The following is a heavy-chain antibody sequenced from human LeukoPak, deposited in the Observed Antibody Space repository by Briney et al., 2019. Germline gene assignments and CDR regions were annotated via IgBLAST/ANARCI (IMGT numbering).Heavy chain of an antibody. V-gene: IGHV3-74*01. Sequence: PGGSLRLSCAASGFTFSSYWMHWVPQAPGLGLVRFSRNNSDGSSTSYADSVKGRFTISRDNAKNTLYLQMNSLRAEDTAVYYCARDRYGSGSYYNIPSFDYWGQGTLVTVSS. J-gene: IGHJ4*02. CDR2: NNSDGSST. D-gene: IGHD3-10*01. CDR3: ARDRYGSGSYYNIPSFDY. CDR1: GFTFSSYW.